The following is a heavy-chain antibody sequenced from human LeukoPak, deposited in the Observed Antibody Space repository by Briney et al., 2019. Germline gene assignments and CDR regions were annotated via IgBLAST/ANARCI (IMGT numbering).Heavy chain of an antibody. D-gene: IGHD5-12*01. J-gene: IGHJ3*02. CDR2: ISAYNGNT. Sequence: ASVKVSCKASGYTFTSYGIGWLRQAPEQGLEWMGWISAYNGNTNYAQKLQGRVTMTTDTSTSTAYMELRSLRSDDTAVYYCARDLSGLSALEIWGQGTMVTVSS. CDR1: GYTFTSYG. V-gene: IGHV1-18*01. CDR3: ARDLSGLSALEI.